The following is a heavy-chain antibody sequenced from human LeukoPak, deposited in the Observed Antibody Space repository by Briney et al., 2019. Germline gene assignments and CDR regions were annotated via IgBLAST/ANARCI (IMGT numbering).Heavy chain of an antibody. J-gene: IGHJ4*02. V-gene: IGHV3-64D*06. D-gene: IGHD6-19*01. CDR3: VKDRGWHYFDY. CDR1: GFTFSSYA. Sequence: GRSLRLSCAASGFTFSSYAMHWVRQAPGKGLEYVSAISSNGGSTYYADSVKGRFTISRDNSKNTLYLQMSSLRAEDTAVYYCVKDRGWHYFDYWGQGTLVTVSS. CDR2: ISSNGGST.